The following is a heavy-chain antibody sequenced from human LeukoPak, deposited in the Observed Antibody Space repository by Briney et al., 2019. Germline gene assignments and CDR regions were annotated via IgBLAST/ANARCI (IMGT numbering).Heavy chain of an antibody. CDR1: GYTFTGYY. CDR2: INPNSGGT. CDR3: ARDYFSGSYRLPSRSWFDP. Sequence: ASVKVSCKVSGYTFTGYYMHWVRQAPGEGLEWMGWINPNSGGTNYAKKFQGRVTMTRDTSISTAYMELSRLRSDDTAVYYCARDYFSGSYRLPSRSWFDPWGQGTLVTVSS. V-gene: IGHV1-2*02. D-gene: IGHD3-16*02. J-gene: IGHJ5*02.